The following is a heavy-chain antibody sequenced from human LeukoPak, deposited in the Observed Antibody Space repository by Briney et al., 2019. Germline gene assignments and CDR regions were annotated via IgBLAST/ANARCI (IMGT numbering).Heavy chain of an antibody. J-gene: IGHJ3*02. CDR3: ATTRYYYDSSGYYLVDFRM. CDR2: IYYSGST. CDR1: GDSISSSSYY. D-gene: IGHD3-22*01. Sequence: SETLSLTCTVSGDSISSSSYYWGWIRQPPGKGLEWIGSIYYSGSTYYNPSLKSRVTISVDTSKHQFSLKLGSVTAADTAVYYCATTRYYYDSSGYYLVDFRMWEQGTMVTVSS. V-gene: IGHV4-39*01.